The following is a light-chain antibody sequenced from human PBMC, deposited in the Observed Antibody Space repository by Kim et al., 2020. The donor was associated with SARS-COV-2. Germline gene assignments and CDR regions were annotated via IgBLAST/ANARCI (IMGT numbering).Light chain of an antibody. Sequence: QSLTISCTGSSSDVGGYNYVSWYQQHPGKAPKLMICDVSNRPSGVSNRFSGSKSGNTASLTISGLQAEDEADYYCSSYTSSSTVVFGGGTQLTVL. J-gene: IGLJ2*01. CDR1: SSDVGGYNY. CDR3: SSYTSSSTVV. CDR2: DVS. V-gene: IGLV2-14*03.